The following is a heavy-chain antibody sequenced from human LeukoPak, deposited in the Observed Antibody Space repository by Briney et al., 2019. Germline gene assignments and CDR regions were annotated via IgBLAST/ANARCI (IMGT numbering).Heavy chain of an antibody. CDR1: GYTFSSYT. V-gene: IGHV1-69*05. CDR3: GRGPYYYYYMDV. CDR2: IIPIFGTA. J-gene: IGHJ6*03. Sequence: EASVKVSCKASGYTFSSYTMNWVRQAPGQGLEWMGGIIPIFGTANYAQKFQGRVTITTDESTSTAYMELSSLRSEDTAVYYCGRGPYYYYYMDVWGKGTTVTVSS.